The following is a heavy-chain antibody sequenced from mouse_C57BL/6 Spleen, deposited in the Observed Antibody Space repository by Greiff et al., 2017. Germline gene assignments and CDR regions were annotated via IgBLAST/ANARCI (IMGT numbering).Heavy chain of an antibody. D-gene: IGHD1-1*01. CDR1: GYTFTSYG. Sequence: LEESGAELARPGASVKLSCKASGYTFTSYGISWVKQRTGQGLEWIGEIYPRSGNTYYNEKFKGKATLTADKSSSTAYMELRSLTSEDSAVYFCARKFITTVVVDYWGQGTTLTVSS. V-gene: IGHV1-81*01. CDR2: IYPRSGNT. CDR3: ARKFITTVVVDY. J-gene: IGHJ2*01.